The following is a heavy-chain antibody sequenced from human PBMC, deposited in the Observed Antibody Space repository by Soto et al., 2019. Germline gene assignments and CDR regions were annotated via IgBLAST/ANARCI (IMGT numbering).Heavy chain of an antibody. CDR1: GGSISSGDYY. CDR2: ISYSGST. D-gene: IGHD6-13*01. CDR3: DRGGSSWYYLGY. J-gene: IGHJ4*02. Sequence: SETLSLTCTVSGGSISSGDYYWSWIRQPPGKGLEWIGYISYSGSTYYNPSLKSRVTISVDTSKNQFSLKLNSVTAADTAVYYCDRGGSSWYYLGYWGQGTLVTVSS. V-gene: IGHV4-30-4*01.